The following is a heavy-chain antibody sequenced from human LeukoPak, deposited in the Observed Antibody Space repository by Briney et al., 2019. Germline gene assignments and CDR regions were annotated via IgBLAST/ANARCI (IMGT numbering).Heavy chain of an antibody. CDR1: GFTFSNYA. J-gene: IGHJ1*01. CDR2: ISGAGP. D-gene: IGHD4-17*01. CDR3: ARDPNGNYVGAFDFQR. Sequence: GGSLRLSCAASGFTFSNYALTWVRQAPGRGLEWVSSISGAGPYYADSVKGRFSISRDNYRNTLYLQMSSLRAEDTAVYYCARDPNGNYVGAFDFQRWGQGTLVTVSS. V-gene: IGHV3-23*01.